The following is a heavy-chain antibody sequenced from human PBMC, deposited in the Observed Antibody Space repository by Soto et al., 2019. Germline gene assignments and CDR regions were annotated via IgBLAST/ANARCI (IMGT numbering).Heavy chain of an antibody. V-gene: IGHV4-39*01. J-gene: IGHJ5*02. CDR2: IYYSGST. D-gene: IGHD6-13*01. CDR3: ARIGYSSSWYWFDT. CDR1: GGSISSSSYY. Sequence: SETLSLTCTVSGGSISSSSYYWGWIRQPPGKGLEWIGSIYYSGSTYYNPSLKSRVTISVDTSKNQFSLKLSSVTAADTAVYYCARIGYSSSWYWFDTWGQGTLVTVSS.